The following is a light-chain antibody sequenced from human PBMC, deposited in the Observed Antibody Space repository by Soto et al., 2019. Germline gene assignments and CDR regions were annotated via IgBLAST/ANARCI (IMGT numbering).Light chain of an antibody. V-gene: IGLV2-11*01. CDR3: CSYAGSYTWV. CDR2: DVS. CDR1: SSDVGGYNY. J-gene: IGLJ3*02. Sequence: QSVLTQPRSVSGSPGQSVTISCTGTSSDVGGYNYVSWYQQHPGKAPKIMIFDVSKRPSGVPDRFSGSKSGNTASLTSSGLQAEDEADYYGCSYAGSYTWVFGGGTKLTVL.